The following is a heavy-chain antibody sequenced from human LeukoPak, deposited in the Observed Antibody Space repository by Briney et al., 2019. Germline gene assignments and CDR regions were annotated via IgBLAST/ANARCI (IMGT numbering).Heavy chain of an antibody. CDR1: GGSIRSYY. J-gene: IGHJ4*02. D-gene: IGHD4-17*01. V-gene: IGHV4-4*07. CDR3: ARDGIAGGSTVTTAAK. CDR2: VYTSGST. Sequence: SETLSLTCTVPGGSIRSYYWSWIRQPAGKGLEWIGRVYTSGSTSYNPSLKSRVTISVDKSKNQFSLKLSSVTAADTAVYYCARDGIAGGSTVTTAAKGGQGTLVTVSS.